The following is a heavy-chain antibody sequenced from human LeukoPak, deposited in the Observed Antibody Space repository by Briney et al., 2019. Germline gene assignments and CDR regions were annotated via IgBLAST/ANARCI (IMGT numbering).Heavy chain of an antibody. CDR3: ARGRRGSGSLVDP. D-gene: IGHD3-10*01. J-gene: IGHJ5*02. CDR1: GGTLSSYA. V-gene: IGHV1-69*04. CDR2: IIPILGIA. Sequence: GASVKVSCKASGGTLSSYAISWVRQAPGQGLEWMGRIIPILGIANYAQKFQGRVTITADKSTSTAYMELSSLRSEDTAVYYCARGRRGSGSLVDPWGQGTLVTVSS.